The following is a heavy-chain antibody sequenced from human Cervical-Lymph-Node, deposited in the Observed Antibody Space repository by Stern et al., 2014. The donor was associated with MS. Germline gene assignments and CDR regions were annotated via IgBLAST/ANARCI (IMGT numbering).Heavy chain of an antibody. CDR2: INPSTGSS. V-gene: IGHV1-46*01. D-gene: IGHD2-21*01. CDR1: GDTFTSHY. Sequence: QDQLVQSGPEVKKPGASVRVSCKASGDTFTSHYIHWVRQAPGQGLEWMGLINPSTGSSIYAQRFQGRVAMTRDTSSTTVYLELSSLTSEETALYYCARDVARKYYFDSWGQGTLVTVSS. CDR3: ARDVARKYYFDS. J-gene: IGHJ4*02.